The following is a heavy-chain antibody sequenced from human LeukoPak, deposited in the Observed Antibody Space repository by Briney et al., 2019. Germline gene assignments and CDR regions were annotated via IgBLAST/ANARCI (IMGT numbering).Heavy chain of an antibody. CDR3: ARVQRGIAVALDY. D-gene: IGHD6-19*01. CDR2: ISTTGSSI. CDR1: GFTFSSYE. J-gene: IGHJ4*02. Sequence: GGSLRLSCAASGFTFSSYEMNWVRQAPGKGLEWVSYISTTGSSIYYADSVKGRFTISRDDVKNLLYLQMNSLRAEDTAVYYCARVQRGIAVALDYWGQGTLATVSS. V-gene: IGHV3-48*03.